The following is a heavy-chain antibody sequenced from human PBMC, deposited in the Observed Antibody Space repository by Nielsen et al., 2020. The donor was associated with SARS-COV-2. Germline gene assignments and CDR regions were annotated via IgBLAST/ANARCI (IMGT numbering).Heavy chain of an antibody. J-gene: IGHJ6*02. V-gene: IGHV3-11*05. Sequence: GGSLRLSCAASGFTFSDYYMSWIRQAPGKGLEWVSYISSSSSYTNYADSVKGRFTISRDNAKNSLYLQMNSLRAEDTAVYYCARVSQQLNYYYYGMDVWGQGTTVTVSS. D-gene: IGHD6-13*01. CDR1: GFTFSDYY. CDR2: ISSSSSYT. CDR3: ARVSQQLNYYYYGMDV.